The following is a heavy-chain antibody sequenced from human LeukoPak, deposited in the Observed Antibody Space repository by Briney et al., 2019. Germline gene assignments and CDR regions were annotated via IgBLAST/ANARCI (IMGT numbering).Heavy chain of an antibody. CDR3: ARGGRIAAAGTKSFDY. V-gene: IGHV4-4*02. J-gene: IGHJ4*02. D-gene: IGHD6-13*01. CDR1: GGSISSSNW. Sequence: PSETLSLTCAVSGGSISSSNWWSWVRQPPGKGLEWIGEIYRSGSTNYNPSLKSRVTISVDKSKNQFSLKLSSVTAADTAVYYCARGGRIAAAGTKSFDYWGQGTLGAASS. CDR2: IYRSGST.